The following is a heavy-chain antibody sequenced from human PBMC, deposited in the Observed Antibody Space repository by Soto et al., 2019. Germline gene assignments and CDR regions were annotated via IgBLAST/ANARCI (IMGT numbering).Heavy chain of an antibody. J-gene: IGHJ4*02. Sequence: ASVKVSCKASGYTFTSYGIIWVRQAPGQGLEWMGWISAYNGNTNYAQKLQGRVTMTTDTSTSTAYMELRSLRSDDTAVYYCARDCFRYSSSWYELCYWGQGALVTVSS. D-gene: IGHD6-13*01. V-gene: IGHV1-18*01. CDR1: GYTFTSYG. CDR3: ARDCFRYSSSWYELCY. CDR2: ISAYNGNT.